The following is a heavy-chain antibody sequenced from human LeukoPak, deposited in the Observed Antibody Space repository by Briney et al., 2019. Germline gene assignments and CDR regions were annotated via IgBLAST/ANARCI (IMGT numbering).Heavy chain of an antibody. CDR1: GFTFSSYW. D-gene: IGHD3-22*01. J-gene: IGHJ4*02. CDR2: IKQDGSEK. V-gene: IGHV3-7*01. CDR3: ARGSYYYDSSGYCIFDY. Sequence: GGSLRLSCAASGFTFSSYWMSWVRQAPGKGLEWAANIKQDGSEKYYVDSVKGRFTISRDNAKNSLYLQMNSLRAEDTAVYYCARGSYYYDSSGYCIFDYWGQGTLVTVSS.